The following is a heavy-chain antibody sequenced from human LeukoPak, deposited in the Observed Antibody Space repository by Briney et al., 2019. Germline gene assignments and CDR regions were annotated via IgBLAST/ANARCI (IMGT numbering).Heavy chain of an antibody. V-gene: IGHV3-23*01. CDR2: ISGSGGST. J-gene: IGHJ4*02. Sequence: GGSLRLSCAASGCTFSSYAMSWVRQAPGKGLEWVSAISGSGGSTYYADSVKGRFTISRDNSKNTLYLQMNSLRAEDTAVYYCAKDRFGTTATVSDYWGQGTLVTVSS. D-gene: IGHD4-17*01. CDR1: GCTFSSYA. CDR3: AKDRFGTTATVSDY.